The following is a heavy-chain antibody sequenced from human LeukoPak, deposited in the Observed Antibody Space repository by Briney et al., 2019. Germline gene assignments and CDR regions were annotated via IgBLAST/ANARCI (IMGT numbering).Heavy chain of an antibody. J-gene: IGHJ6*03. CDR2: IYYSGST. V-gene: IGHV4-39*07. Sequence: SETLSLTCTVSGGSISSSSYYWGWIRQPPGKGLEWIGSIYYSGSTYYNPSLKSRVTISVDTSKNQFSLKLSSVTAADTAVYFCAGLKHLNHDILTGWEYDMDVWGKGTTVTVSS. CDR3: AGLKHLNHDILTGWEYDMDV. CDR1: GGSISSSSYY. D-gene: IGHD3-9*01.